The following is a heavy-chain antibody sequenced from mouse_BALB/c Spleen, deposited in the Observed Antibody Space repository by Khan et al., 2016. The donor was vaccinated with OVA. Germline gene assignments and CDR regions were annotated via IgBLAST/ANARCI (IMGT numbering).Heavy chain of an antibody. Sequence: EVQLQESGPGLVKPSQSLSLTCTVTGYSITSDYAWNWIRQFPGNKLEWMGYISYSGSTTYNPSLKSRITLTRYTSTDRFFLQFKSVTSEDTATYYCASELGRYYALDYWGQGTSVTVSS. V-gene: IGHV3-2*02. CDR3: ASELGRYYALDY. CDR1: GYSITSDYA. CDR2: ISYSGST. J-gene: IGHJ4*01.